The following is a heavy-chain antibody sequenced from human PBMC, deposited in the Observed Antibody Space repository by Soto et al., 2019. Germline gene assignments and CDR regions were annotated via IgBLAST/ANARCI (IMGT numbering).Heavy chain of an antibody. CDR1: GSTFTSYG. Sequence: ASVKVSCKASGSTFTSYGISWVRQAPGQGLEWMGWISAYNGNTNYAQKLQGRVTMTTDTSTSTAYMELRSLRSDDTAVYYCARECSSTSCYDYYYYGMDVWGQGTTVTVS. V-gene: IGHV1-18*01. J-gene: IGHJ6*02. D-gene: IGHD2-2*01. CDR2: ISAYNGNT. CDR3: ARECSSTSCYDYYYYGMDV.